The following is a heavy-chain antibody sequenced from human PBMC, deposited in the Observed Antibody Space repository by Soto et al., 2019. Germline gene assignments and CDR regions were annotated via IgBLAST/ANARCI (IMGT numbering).Heavy chain of an antibody. D-gene: IGHD3-22*01. CDR3: VRGDGDYYDGNGYLGRH. V-gene: IGHV3-33*01. Sequence: GGSLRLSCAASGLSFSRNGMNWVRQAPGKGLEWVAGIWYDGSKKYYAASVEGRFTISRDNPNNTLYLQMNSLRAEDTAVYYCVRGDGDYYDGNGYLGRHWGQGT. J-gene: IGHJ4*02. CDR1: GLSFSRNG. CDR2: IWYDGSKK.